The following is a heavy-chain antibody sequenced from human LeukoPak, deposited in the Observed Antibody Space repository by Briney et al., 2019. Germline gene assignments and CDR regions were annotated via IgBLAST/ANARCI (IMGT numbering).Heavy chain of an antibody. J-gene: IGHJ4*02. CDR2: IITSGTTI. V-gene: IGHV3-48*03. Sequence: PGGSLRLSCAASGFTYSNYEMNWVRQAPGKGLEWVSYIITSGTTIYYADSVKGRFTISRDNAKNSLYLQMNSLRAEDTAVYYCARGRSYWGQGTLVTVSS. CDR3: ARGRSY. CDR1: GFTYSNYE.